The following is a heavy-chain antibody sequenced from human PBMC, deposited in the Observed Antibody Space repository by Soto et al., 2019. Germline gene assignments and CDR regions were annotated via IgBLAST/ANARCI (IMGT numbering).Heavy chain of an antibody. CDR2: IDWDDDK. Sequence: SGPTLVNPTQTLTLNCTFSGFSLSTSGMCVSWIRQPPGKALEWLARIDWDDDKYYSTSLKTRLTISKDTSKNQVVLTMTNMDPVDTATYYCARTLSPGYSSGWYSPFDPWGQGTLVTVSS. J-gene: IGHJ5*02. D-gene: IGHD6-19*01. V-gene: IGHV2-70*11. CDR3: ARTLSPGYSSGWYSPFDP. CDR1: GFSLSTSGMC.